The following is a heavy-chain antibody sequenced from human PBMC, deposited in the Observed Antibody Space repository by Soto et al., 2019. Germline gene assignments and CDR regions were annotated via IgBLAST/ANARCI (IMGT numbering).Heavy chain of an antibody. J-gene: IGHJ6*02. D-gene: IGHD2-21*02. CDR2: VTANGGST. CDR3: ASLGVGDWANYYYYYGMDV. CDR1: GFTFSVYA. Sequence: SCAATGFTFSVYAMTWVRQAPGKGLEWVSAVTANGGSTYSADPVKGRFTISRDNSKNTLFLQMNSLRAEDTAVYYCASLGVGDWANYYYYYGMDVWGQGTTVTVSS. V-gene: IGHV3-23*01.